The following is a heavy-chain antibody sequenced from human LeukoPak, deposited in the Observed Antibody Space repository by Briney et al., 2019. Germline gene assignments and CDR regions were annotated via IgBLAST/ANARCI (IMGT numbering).Heavy chain of an antibody. J-gene: IGHJ4*02. V-gene: IGHV1-18*01. D-gene: IGHD2-2*02. Sequence: ASVKVSCKASGYAFTSYGISWVRQAPGQGLEWMGWISAYNGNTNYAQKLQGRVTMTTDTSTSTAYMELRSLRSDDTAVYYCARDVVVVPAAIPPDYWGQGTLVIISS. CDR1: GYAFTSYG. CDR2: ISAYNGNT. CDR3: ARDVVVVPAAIPPDY.